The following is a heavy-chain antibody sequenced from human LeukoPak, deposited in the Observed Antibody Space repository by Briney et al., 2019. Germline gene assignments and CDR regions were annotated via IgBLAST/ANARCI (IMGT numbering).Heavy chain of an antibody. CDR3: ATGYYEPFER. CDR1: GYSISSYY. V-gene: IGHV4-59*01. J-gene: IGHJ4*02. D-gene: IGHD3-22*01. Sequence: SETLSLTCTVSGYSISSYYWNWIRQPPGKGPEWIGCISDTGTTKYNPAFKSRVTVSVDPSKNQFSLKLTSVTAADTAVYFCATGYYEPFERWGQGTLVSVSS. CDR2: ISDTGTT.